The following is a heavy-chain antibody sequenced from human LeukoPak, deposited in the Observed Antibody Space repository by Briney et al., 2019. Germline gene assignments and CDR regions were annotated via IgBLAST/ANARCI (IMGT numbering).Heavy chain of an antibody. D-gene: IGHD2-15*01. CDR2: IYYSGCT. J-gene: IGHJ4*02. CDR1: GGSIRSSSYY. Sequence: SETLSLTCTVSGGSIRSSSYYWGWIRQPPGKGLEWIGTIYYSGCTYYNPSLKSRVTVSVDTSKNQFSLKLSSVTAADTAVYYCAGCSGASCYYITSPLYFDYWGQGTLVTVSS. CDR3: AGCSGASCYYITSPLYFDY. V-gene: IGHV4-39*07.